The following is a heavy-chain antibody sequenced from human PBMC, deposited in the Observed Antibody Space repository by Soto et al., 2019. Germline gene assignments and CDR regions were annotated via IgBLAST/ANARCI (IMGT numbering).Heavy chain of an antibody. CDR1: GFTFSSDA. J-gene: IGHJ4*02. CDR2: ISGSGGST. D-gene: IGHD3-22*01. CDR3: AKDFGLAYYDSSGYDDY. Sequence: GSLRLSCAASGFTFSSDAMSWVRQAPGEGLEWVSAISGSGGSTYYADSVKGRFTISRDNSKNKLYLQMNSLRAEDTAVYYCAKDFGLAYYDSSGYDDYWGQGTLVTVSA. V-gene: IGHV3-23*01.